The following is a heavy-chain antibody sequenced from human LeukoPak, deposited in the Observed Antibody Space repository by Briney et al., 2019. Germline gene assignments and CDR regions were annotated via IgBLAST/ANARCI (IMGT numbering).Heavy chain of an antibody. J-gene: IGHJ4*02. Sequence: QTGGSLRLSCAASGFTVRSNYMSWVRQAPGKGLEWVSAISGSGGSTYYADSVKGRFTISRDNSKNTLYLQMNSLRAEDTAVYYCAKDVTTVWFGVVIKFDYWGQGTLVTVSS. CDR2: ISGSGGST. V-gene: IGHV3-23*01. D-gene: IGHD3-3*01. CDR3: AKDVTTVWFGVVIKFDY. CDR1: GFTVRSNY.